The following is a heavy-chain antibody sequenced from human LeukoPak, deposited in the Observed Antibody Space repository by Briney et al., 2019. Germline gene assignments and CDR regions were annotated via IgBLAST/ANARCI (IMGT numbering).Heavy chain of an antibody. D-gene: IGHD3-22*01. CDR3: ARDYYDSTGYYQGDH. V-gene: IGHV3-48*02. CDR1: GFTFSRYN. Sequence: GGSLRLSCAASGFTFSRYNMNWVRQAPGRGLDWFSHISSSSTTIYYADSVKGRFTIFRDNAKNSLYLQMSSLRDEDTAVYYCARDYYDSTGYYQGDHWGQGTLVTVSS. CDR2: ISSSSTTI. J-gene: IGHJ4*02.